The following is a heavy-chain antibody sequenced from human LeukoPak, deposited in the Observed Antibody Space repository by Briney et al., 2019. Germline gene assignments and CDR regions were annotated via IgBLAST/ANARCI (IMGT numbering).Heavy chain of an antibody. CDR1: GFTVSSNY. CDR3: ARGAATAASWYAVDY. V-gene: IGHV3-53*01. D-gene: IGHD6-13*01. CDR2: IYSGGST. Sequence: QSGGSLRLSCAASGFTVSSNYMSWVRQAPGKGLEWVSLIYSGGSTYYADSVKGRFTISRDNSKNTLYLQMNSLRAEDTAVYYCARGAATAASWYAVDYWGQGTLVTVSS. J-gene: IGHJ4*02.